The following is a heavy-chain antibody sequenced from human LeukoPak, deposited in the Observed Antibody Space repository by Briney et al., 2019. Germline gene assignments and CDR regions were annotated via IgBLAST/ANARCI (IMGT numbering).Heavy chain of an antibody. CDR3: ASWQMTTVTTLAFDI. D-gene: IGHD4-17*01. J-gene: IGHJ3*02. CDR2: IIPIFGTA. Sequence: SVKGSCKASGGTFSSYAISWVRQAPGQGLEWMGGIIPIFGTANYAQKFQGRVTITADKSTSAAYMELSSLRSEDTAVYYCASWQMTTVTTLAFDIWGQGTMVTVSS. CDR1: GGTFSSYA. V-gene: IGHV1-69*06.